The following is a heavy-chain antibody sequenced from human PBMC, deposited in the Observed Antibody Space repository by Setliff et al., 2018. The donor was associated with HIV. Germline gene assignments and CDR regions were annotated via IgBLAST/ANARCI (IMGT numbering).Heavy chain of an antibody. V-gene: IGHV4-59*11. D-gene: IGHD2-15*01. Sequence: LSLPFPFSFPSINSHYWSWIRQTPGKGLQWIGLIYYTGIPTYNPSLEGRITMSVDRSKNQFSLRLTSVTAADTAVYYCARVSRLHPFDPWGQGTLVTVSS. CDR2: IYYTGIP. J-gene: IGHJ5*02. CDR3: ARVSRLHPFDP. CDR1: FPSINSHY.